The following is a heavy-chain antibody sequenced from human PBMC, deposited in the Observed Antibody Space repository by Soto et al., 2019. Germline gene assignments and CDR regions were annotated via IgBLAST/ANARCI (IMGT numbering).Heavy chain of an antibody. J-gene: IGHJ5*02. CDR1: GGSVSSGSYY. D-gene: IGHD6-6*01. CDR3: ARRGVAARGWFDP. CDR2: IYYSGST. V-gene: IGHV4-61*01. Sequence: SETLSLTCTVSGGSVSSGSYYWSWIRQPPGKGLEWIGYIYYSGSTNYNSSLKSRVTISVDTSKNQFSLKLSSVTAADTAVYYCARRGVAARGWFDPWGQGTLVTVSS.